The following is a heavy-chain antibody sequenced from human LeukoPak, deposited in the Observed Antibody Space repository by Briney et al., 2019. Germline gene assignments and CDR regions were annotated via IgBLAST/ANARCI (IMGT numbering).Heavy chain of an antibody. V-gene: IGHV3-53*01. D-gene: IGHD1-26*01. J-gene: IGHJ4*02. CDR2: IYSDGST. CDR1: AFTVSSNC. CDR3: AKGGKWDVTPFDY. Sequence: GGSLRLSCVASAFTVSSNCMTWVRQAPGEGLEWVSVIYSDGSTYYADSVKGRFTISRDNSKNTLYLQVNSLRAEDTAVYYCAKGGKWDVTPFDYWGQGTLVTVPS.